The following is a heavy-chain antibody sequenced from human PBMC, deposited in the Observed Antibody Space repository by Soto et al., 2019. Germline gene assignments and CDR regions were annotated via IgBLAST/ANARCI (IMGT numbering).Heavy chain of an antibody. CDR2: IKQDGREK. CDR1: GFTFSSYW. Sequence: EVQLVESGGGLVQPGGSLRLSCAASGFTFSSYWMSWVRQAPGKGLEWVANIKQDGREKYYVDSVKGRFTISRDNAKNSLYLQMNSLRAEDTAVYYCARVNIVVVPAAVVDYYYGMDVWGQGTTVTVSS. V-gene: IGHV3-7*05. CDR3: ARVNIVVVPAAVVDYYYGMDV. J-gene: IGHJ6*02. D-gene: IGHD2-2*01.